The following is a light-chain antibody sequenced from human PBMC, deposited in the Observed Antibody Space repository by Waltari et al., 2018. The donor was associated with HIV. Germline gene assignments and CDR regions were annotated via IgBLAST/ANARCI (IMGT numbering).Light chain of an antibody. CDR3: SSYASSSTVV. CDR2: DVS. V-gene: IGLV2-14*01. CDR1: HSDVGGYNY. J-gene: IGLJ2*01. Sequence: QSALTQPASVSGSPGQSMTISCTGTHSDVGGYNYVSWYQQYPGKAPKFMIYDVSNRPSGVANRFSAASSGNAASLTISGLQAEDEADYYGSSYASSSTVVFGGGSKLTVL.